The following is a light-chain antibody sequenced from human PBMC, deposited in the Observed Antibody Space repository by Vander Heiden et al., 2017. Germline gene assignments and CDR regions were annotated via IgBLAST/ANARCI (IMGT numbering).Light chain of an antibody. J-gene: IGKJ1*01. V-gene: IGKV1-5*03. CDR1: QSISNW. CDR3: QQYNSWT. Sequence: IQRTQSPSTLSASEGDRVTITCRASQSISNWLAWYQQKPGKAPKLLVYKAFSLESGVQSRFSGSGSGTEFTLTISSPQPDDFATYYCQQYNSWTFGQGTKVEI. CDR2: KAF.